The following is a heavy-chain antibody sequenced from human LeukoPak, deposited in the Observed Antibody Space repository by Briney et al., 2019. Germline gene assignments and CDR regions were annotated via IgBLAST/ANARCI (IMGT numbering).Heavy chain of an antibody. D-gene: IGHD3-10*01. CDR1: RLTFDDYG. CDR2: INWNGGST. CDR3: AGNTRSTEYYYGSGSYYSYYFDY. J-gene: IGHJ4*02. V-gene: IGHV3-20*04. Sequence: PGGSLRLSCAASRLTFDDYGMSWVRQAPGKGLEWVSGINWNGGSTGYVDSVKGRFTISRGNAKNSLYLQMNSLRAEDTALYYCAGNTRSTEYYYGSGSYYSYYFDYWGQGTLVTVSS.